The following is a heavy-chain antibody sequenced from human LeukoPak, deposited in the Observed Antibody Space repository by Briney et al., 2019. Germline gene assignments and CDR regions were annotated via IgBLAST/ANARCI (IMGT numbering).Heavy chain of an antibody. Sequence: ASVKVSCKAPGYTFTRYGISCVRQDPGQGLEWMGLLSAYNGNTNYAQKLQGRVTMTTDTSTSTAYIELRSRRSDDTAVYYCARGIRLRGYSYGWAFEYWGEGTLVTVSS. V-gene: IGHV1-18*01. CDR2: LSAYNGNT. CDR3: ARGIRLRGYSYGWAFEY. J-gene: IGHJ4*02. D-gene: IGHD5-18*01. CDR1: GYTFTRYG.